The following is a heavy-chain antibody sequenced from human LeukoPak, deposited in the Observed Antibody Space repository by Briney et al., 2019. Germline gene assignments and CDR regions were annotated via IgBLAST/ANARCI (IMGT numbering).Heavy chain of an antibody. J-gene: IGHJ3*02. CDR1: GYSFTSYW. D-gene: IGHD2-15*01. CDR2: IYPGDSDT. Sequence: GESLKISCKGSGYSFTSYWIGWVRQMPGKGLEWMGIIYPGDSDTRYSPSFQGQVTISADKSISTAYLQWSSLKASDTAMYYCVRHRGSGGSYIPLAFDIWGQGTMVTVSS. CDR3: VRHRGSGGSYIPLAFDI. V-gene: IGHV5-51*01.